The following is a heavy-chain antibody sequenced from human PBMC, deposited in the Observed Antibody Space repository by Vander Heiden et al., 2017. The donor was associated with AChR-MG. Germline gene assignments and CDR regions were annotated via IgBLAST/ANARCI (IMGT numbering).Heavy chain of an antibody. CDR1: GGTFSSYA. D-gene: IGHD3-16*02. CDR3: ARGNYVWGSYRYSAFDI. V-gene: IGHV1-69*01. J-gene: IGHJ3*02. CDR2: IIPIFGKA. Sequence: QVQLVQSGAEVKKPGSSVKVSCKASGGTFSSYAISWVRQAPGQGLEWMGGIIPIFGKANYAQKFQGRVTITADESTSTAYMELSSLRSEDTAVYYCARGNYVWGSYRYSAFDIWGQGTMVTVSS.